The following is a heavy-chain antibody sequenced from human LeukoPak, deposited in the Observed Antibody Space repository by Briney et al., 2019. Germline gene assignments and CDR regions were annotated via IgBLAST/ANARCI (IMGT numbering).Heavy chain of an antibody. CDR1: GYTFTGYY. J-gene: IGHJ6*03. V-gene: IGHV1-2*02. CDR2: INPNSGGT. Sequence: RASVKVSCKASGYTFTGYYMHWVRQAPGQGLEWMGWINPNSGGTNYAQKFQGRVTMTRDTSISTAYMELSRLRSDDTAVYYCARAGITSVLWFGGSYYYMDVWGKGTTVTVSS. CDR3: ARAGITSVLWFGGSYYYMDV. D-gene: IGHD3-10*01.